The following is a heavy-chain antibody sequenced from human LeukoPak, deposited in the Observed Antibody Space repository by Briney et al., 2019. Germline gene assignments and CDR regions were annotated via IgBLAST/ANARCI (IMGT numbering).Heavy chain of an antibody. CDR2: ISGSGGTT. V-gene: IGHV3-23*01. CDR1: GLTFSSYA. J-gene: IGHJ4*02. Sequence: PGGSLRLSCAASGLTFSSYAMSWVRQAPGKGLEWVSVISGSGGTTYYADSVKGRFTISRDNSKNTLYLQMNSLRAEDTAVYYCAKQDYDFWSGYPYWGQGTLVTVSS. D-gene: IGHD3-3*01. CDR3: AKQDYDFWSGYPY.